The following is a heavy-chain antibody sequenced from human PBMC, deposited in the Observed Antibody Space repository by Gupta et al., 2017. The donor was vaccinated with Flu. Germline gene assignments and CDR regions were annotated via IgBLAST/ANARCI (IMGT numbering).Heavy chain of an antibody. CDR1: GLTFNNYA. D-gene: IGHD2-21*01. CDR2: ISGADGGYK. CDR3: AKGGHMSPFDY. Sequence: EVRLLESGVGLLQPGGSLRLSCAVSGLTFNNYAMTWVRQAPGKGLEWVSTISGADGGYKLYADSVKGRFTISRDNSKNTFHLEMNSLRAEDTAVYYCAKGGHMSPFDYWGQGTLVTVSS. V-gene: IGHV3-23*01. J-gene: IGHJ4*02.